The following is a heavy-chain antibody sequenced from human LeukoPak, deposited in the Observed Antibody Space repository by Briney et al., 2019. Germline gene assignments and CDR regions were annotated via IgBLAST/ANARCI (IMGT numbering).Heavy chain of an antibody. CDR1: GFTFSEYS. CDR3: ARLFRAGGDY. Sequence: GGSLRLSCAASGFTFSEYSMNWIRQAPGKGLEWVSSISSISGHIYYADSVKGRFTISRDNAKNSLYLQMNSLRDEDTAVYYCARLFRAGGDYWGQGTLVTVSS. V-gene: IGHV3-21*06. D-gene: IGHD2-21*01. J-gene: IGHJ4*02. CDR2: ISSISGHI.